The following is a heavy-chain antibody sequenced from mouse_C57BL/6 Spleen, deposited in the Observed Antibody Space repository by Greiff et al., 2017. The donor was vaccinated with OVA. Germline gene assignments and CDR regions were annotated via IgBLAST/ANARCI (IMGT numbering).Heavy chain of an antibody. J-gene: IGHJ3*01. CDR2: IDPSDSYT. CDR1: GYTFTSYW. D-gene: IGHD4-1*01. Sequence: VQLQQPGAELVKPGASVKLSCKASGYTFTSYWMQWVKQRPGQGLEWIGEIDPSDSYTNYNQKFKGKATLTVDTSSSTAYMQLSSLTSEDSAVYYCARGLTGTSWFAYWGQGTLVTVSA. CDR3: ARGLTGTSWFAY. V-gene: IGHV1-50*01.